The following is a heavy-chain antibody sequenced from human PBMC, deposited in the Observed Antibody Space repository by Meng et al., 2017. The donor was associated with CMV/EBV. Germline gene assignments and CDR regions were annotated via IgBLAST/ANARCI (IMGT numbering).Heavy chain of an antibody. D-gene: IGHD3-22*01. V-gene: IGHV1-69*05. CDR3: ARGYWDSSGYYQHFDY. Sequence: SVKVSCKASGGTFSSYAISWVRQAPGQGLEWMGGIIPIFGTANHAQKFQGRVTITTDESTSTAYMELSSLRSEDTAVYYCARGYWDSSGYYQHFDYWGQGTLVTVSS. J-gene: IGHJ4*02. CDR2: IIPIFGTA. CDR1: GGTFSSYA.